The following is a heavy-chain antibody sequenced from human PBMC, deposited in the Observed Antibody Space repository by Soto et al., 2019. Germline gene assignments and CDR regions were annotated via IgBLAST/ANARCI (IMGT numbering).Heavy chain of an antibody. Sequence: QVQLVQSGAEVKKPGSSVKVSCKASGGTFSSYAISWVRQAPGQGLEWMGGIIPIFGTANYAQKFQGRVTITADESTSTASMELSSLRSEDTAVYYCARDPFSFGGYDYSRFDYWGQGTLVTVSS. CDR3: ARDPFSFGGYDYSRFDY. CDR2: IIPIFGTA. V-gene: IGHV1-69*01. CDR1: GGTFSSYA. J-gene: IGHJ4*02. D-gene: IGHD5-12*01.